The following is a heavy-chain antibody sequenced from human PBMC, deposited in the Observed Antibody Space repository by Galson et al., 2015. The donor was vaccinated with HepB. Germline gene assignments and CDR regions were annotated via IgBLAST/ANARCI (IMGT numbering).Heavy chain of an antibody. CDR2: ISYDGSNK. J-gene: IGHJ6*02. D-gene: IGHD3-16*01. CDR1: GFTFSGYV. V-gene: IGHV3-30-3*01. Sequence: SLRLSCAASGFTFSGYVIHWVRQAPGKGLEWVAGISYDGSNKYYADSVKGRFTISRDNSKNTLYLQMNSLRAEDTAMYYCARGIHDYVWGRWDYYYGMAVWGQGTTVTVSS. CDR3: ARGIHDYVWGRWDYYYGMAV.